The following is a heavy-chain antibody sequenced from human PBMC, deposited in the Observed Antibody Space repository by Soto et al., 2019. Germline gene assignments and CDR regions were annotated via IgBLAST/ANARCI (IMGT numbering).Heavy chain of an antibody. CDR2: IYYSGST. J-gene: IGHJ4*02. V-gene: IGHV4-39*07. CDR1: GGSISSSSYY. D-gene: IGHD3-10*01. CDR3: AREEDDGSGSYWFDY. Sequence: SETLSLTCTVSGGSISSSSYYWGWIRQPPGKGLEWIGRIYYSGSTNYNPSLKSRVTISVDKSKNQFSLKLSSVTAADTAVYYCAREEDDGSGSYWFDYWGQGTLVTVSS.